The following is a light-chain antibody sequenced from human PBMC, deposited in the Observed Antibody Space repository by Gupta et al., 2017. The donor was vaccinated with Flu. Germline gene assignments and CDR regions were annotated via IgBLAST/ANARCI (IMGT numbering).Light chain of an antibody. CDR1: QSVDSN. Sequence: EVVMTQSPATLSVSPGERATLSCRASQSVDSNLAWYQQKPGQAPRLLIYGASTRAAGIPDRFSGSGSGTDFTLTISSLQSEDFAVYYCQHYNNWPSTFGQGTKLEI. CDR3: QHYNNWPST. J-gene: IGKJ2*01. CDR2: GAS. V-gene: IGKV3-15*01.